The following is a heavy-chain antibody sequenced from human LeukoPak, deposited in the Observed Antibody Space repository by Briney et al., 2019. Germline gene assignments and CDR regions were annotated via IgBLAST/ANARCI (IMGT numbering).Heavy chain of an antibody. CDR1: GGSFSGYY. Sequence: SETLSLTCAVYGGSFSGYYWSWIRQPPGKGLEWIGEINHSGSTNYNPSLKSRVTISVDTAKNQCSLKLSSVTAADTAVYYCASRRLNYDFWSGYYSNWFDPWGQGTLVTVSS. J-gene: IGHJ5*02. CDR2: INHSGST. CDR3: ASRRLNYDFWSGYYSNWFDP. D-gene: IGHD3-3*01. V-gene: IGHV4-34*01.